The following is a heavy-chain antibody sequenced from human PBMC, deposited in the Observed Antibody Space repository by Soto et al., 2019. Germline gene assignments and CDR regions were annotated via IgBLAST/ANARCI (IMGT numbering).Heavy chain of an antibody. CDR2: MNPNSGNT. J-gene: IGHJ4*02. CDR3: ARVTYSSEPSIDY. Sequence: QVQLVQSGAEVKKPGASVKVSCKASGYTFTSYDINWVRQATGQGLEWMGWMNPNSGNTGYAQKFQGRVTMTRNTSISTADMELRSLRSEDTAVYYCARVTYSSEPSIDYWGQGTLVTVSS. CDR1: GYTFTSYD. D-gene: IGHD6-19*01. V-gene: IGHV1-8*01.